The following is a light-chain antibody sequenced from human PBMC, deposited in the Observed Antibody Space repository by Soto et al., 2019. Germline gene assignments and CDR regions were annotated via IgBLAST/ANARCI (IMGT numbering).Light chain of an antibody. CDR1: QSVSSY. Sequence: EIVLTQSPATLSLSPGERVTLSCRASQSVSSYLAWYQQKPGQAPRLLIYDASNRATGIPARFSGSGSGTDFTLTISSLEPEDFAVYYCQQRSNGFTFGPGTKVDIK. CDR2: DAS. V-gene: IGKV3-11*01. J-gene: IGKJ3*01. CDR3: QQRSNGFT.